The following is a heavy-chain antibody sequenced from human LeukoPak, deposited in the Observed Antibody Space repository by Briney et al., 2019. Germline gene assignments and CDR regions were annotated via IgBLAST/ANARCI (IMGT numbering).Heavy chain of an antibody. Sequence: ASVKVSCKASGYTFTSYDINWVRQATGQGLEWMGWMNPNSGNTGYAQKFQGRVTITRNTSISTAYMELSSLRSEDTAMYYCARAFSIAAREAFDIWGQGTMVTVSS. CDR1: GYTFTSYD. J-gene: IGHJ3*02. V-gene: IGHV1-8*03. CDR2: MNPNSGNT. CDR3: ARAFSIAAREAFDI. D-gene: IGHD6-6*01.